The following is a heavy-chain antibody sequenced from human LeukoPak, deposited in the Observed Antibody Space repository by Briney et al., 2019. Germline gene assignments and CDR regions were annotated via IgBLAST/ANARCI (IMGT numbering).Heavy chain of an antibody. V-gene: IGHV4-34*01. J-gene: IGHJ4*02. CDR3: ARFSSGCSTSSCYLTY. D-gene: IGHD2-2*01. CDR2: INHSGST. CDR1: GGSFSGYY. Sequence: KPSETLSLTCAVYGGSFSGYYWSWIRQPPGKGLEWTGEINHSGSTNYNPSLKSRVTISVDTSNNQFSLKLTSMTAADTAVYYCARFSSGCSTSSCYLTYWGQGTLVTVS.